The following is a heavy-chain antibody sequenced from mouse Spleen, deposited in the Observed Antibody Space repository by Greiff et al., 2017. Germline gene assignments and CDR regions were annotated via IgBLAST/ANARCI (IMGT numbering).Heavy chain of an antibody. CDR3: TRGGIGNYYGSSYEAWFAY. D-gene: IGHD1-1*01. V-gene: IGHV6-6*01. J-gene: IGHJ3*01. Sequence: EVQLQESGGGLVQPGGSMKLSCAASGFTFSDAWMDWVRQSPEKGLEWVAEIRNKANNHATYYAESVKGRFTISRDDSKSSVYLQMNSLRAEDTGIYYCTRGGIGNYYGSSYEAWFAYWGQGTLVTVSA. CDR1: GFTFSDAW. CDR2: IRNKANNHAT.